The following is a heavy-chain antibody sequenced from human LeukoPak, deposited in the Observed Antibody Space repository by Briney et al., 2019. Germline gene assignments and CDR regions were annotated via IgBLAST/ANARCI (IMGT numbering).Heavy chain of an antibody. V-gene: IGHV3-23*01. CDR2: ISGSGGST. J-gene: IGHJ4*02. Sequence: GGSLRLSCAASGFTFSDYAMSWVRQAPGKGLEWVSAISGSGGSTYYADSVKGRFTISRDNSKNTLYLQMNSLRAEDTAVYYCAKAGDHSSGYYPIDFDYWGQGTLVTVSS. CDR3: AKAGDHSSGYYPIDFDY. D-gene: IGHD3-22*01. CDR1: GFTFSDYA.